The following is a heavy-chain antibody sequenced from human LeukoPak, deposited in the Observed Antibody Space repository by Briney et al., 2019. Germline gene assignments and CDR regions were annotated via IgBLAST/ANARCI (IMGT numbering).Heavy chain of an antibody. V-gene: IGHV3-30*18. CDR3: AKAIRLWFPYYYGMDV. CDR1: GFTFSSYG. D-gene: IGHD5-18*01. CDR2: ISYDGSNK. J-gene: IGHJ6*02. Sequence: GGSLRLSCAASGFTFSSYGMHWVRQAPGKGLEWVAVISYDGSNKYYADSVKGRFTISRDNSKNTLYLQMNSLRAEDTAVYYCAKAIRLWFPYYYGMDVWGQGTTVTVSS.